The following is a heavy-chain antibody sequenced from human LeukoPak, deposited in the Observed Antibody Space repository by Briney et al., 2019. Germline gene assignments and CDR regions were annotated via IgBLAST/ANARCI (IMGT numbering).Heavy chain of an antibody. CDR3: ARCGSAGNCYSRFDP. D-gene: IGHD2-15*01. CDR1: GFSFSSYA. J-gene: IGHJ5*02. CDR2: ILYDGSNQ. V-gene: IGHV3-30*04. Sequence: GGSLRLSCAASGFSFSSYAMDWVRQAPGKGLEWVALILYDGSNQYYTDSVKGRFTISRDNSKNTLYLQMNSLRAEDTAVYYCARCGSAGNCYSRFDPWGQGTLVTVSS.